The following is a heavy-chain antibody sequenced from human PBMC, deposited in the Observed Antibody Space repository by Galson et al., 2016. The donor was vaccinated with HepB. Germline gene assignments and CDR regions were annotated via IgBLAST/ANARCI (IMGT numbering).Heavy chain of an antibody. D-gene: IGHD2-2*01. J-gene: IGHJ6*02. CDR2: IIPIFGTT. CDR1: GGTFSSYT. CDR3: AQFCSTTSCYEAGYYPGMDV. Sequence: SVKVSCKASGGTFSSYTISWVRQAPGQVLEWMGGIIPIFGTTNYAQKFQGRVTVTADESTSTAYMDLTSLTSEDTAVYYCAQFCSTTSCYEAGYYPGMDVWGQGTTVTVSS. V-gene: IGHV1-69*13.